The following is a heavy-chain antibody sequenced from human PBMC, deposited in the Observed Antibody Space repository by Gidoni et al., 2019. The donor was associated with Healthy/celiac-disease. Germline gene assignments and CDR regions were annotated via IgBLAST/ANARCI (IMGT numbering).Heavy chain of an antibody. CDR2: ISWNSGSI. CDR1: GFTFDDYA. Sequence: EVQLVESGGGLVQPGRSLRLSCAASGFTFDDYAMHWVRQAPGKGLEWVSGISWNSGSIGYADSVKGRFTISRDNAKNSLYLQMNSLRAEDTALYYCAKGSSGWYGDFDYWGQGTLVTVSS. J-gene: IGHJ4*02. D-gene: IGHD6-19*01. CDR3: AKGSSGWYGDFDY. V-gene: IGHV3-9*01.